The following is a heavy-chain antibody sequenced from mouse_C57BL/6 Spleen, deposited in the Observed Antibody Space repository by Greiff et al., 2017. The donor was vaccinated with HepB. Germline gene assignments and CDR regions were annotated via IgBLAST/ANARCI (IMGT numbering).Heavy chain of an antibody. CDR3: AIYDYGFDY. J-gene: IGHJ2*01. D-gene: IGHD2-4*01. V-gene: IGHV1-54*01. Sequence: VQLQQSGAELVRPGTSVKLSCKASGYAFTNYLLEWVKQRPGQGLEWIGVINPGSGGTNYNEKFKGKATLTADKSSSTAYMQLSSLTSEDSSVYFCAIYDYGFDYWGQGTTLTVSS. CDR2: INPGSGGT. CDR1: GYAFTNYL.